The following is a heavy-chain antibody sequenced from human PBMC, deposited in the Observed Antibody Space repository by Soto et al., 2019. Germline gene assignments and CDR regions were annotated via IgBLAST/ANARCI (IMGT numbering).Heavy chain of an antibody. CDR3: ARGRWLRTSFDY. J-gene: IGHJ4*02. CDR2: INHSGST. D-gene: IGHD5-12*01. Sequence: PSETLSLTCAVYSGSFSGYYWSWIRQPPGKGLEWIGEINHSGSTYYNPSLKSRVTMSVDTSKNQFSLKLDSVTAADTALYYCARGRWLRTSFDYWGQGTVVTVSS. V-gene: IGHV4-34*01. CDR1: SGSFSGYY.